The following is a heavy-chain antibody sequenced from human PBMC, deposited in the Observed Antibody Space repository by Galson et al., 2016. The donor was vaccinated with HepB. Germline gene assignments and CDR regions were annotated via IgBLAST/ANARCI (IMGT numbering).Heavy chain of an antibody. CDR2: ISYDGSKE. CDR1: GLTFINYG. J-gene: IGHJ4*02. D-gene: IGHD5-12*01. V-gene: IGHV3-30*18. Sequence: SLRLSCAASGLTFINYGMHWVRQAPGKGLECMAVISYDGSKEYYADSVKGRFTISRDNSKNTLFLQMNSLRVEDTAVYYCAKGAWRQPLDYWGQGTLVTVSS. CDR3: AKGAWRQPLDY.